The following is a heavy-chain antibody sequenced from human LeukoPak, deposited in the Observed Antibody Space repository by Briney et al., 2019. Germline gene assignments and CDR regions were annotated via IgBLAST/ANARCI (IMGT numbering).Heavy chain of an antibody. V-gene: IGHV4-39*01. CDR2: IYYSGST. J-gene: IGHJ3*02. Sequence: PSETLSLTCSVSGGSISTSNYYWGWIRQPPGKGLEWIGNIYYSGSTYVNPSLKSRVTMSVDMSKNQFSLRLTSVTAADTAMYSCARFLRTLENAFDIWGQGTMVTVSS. D-gene: IGHD1-1*01. CDR1: GGSISTSNYY. CDR3: ARFLRTLENAFDI.